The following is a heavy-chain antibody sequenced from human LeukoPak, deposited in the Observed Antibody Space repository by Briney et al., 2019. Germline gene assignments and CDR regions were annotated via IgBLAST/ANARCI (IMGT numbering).Heavy chain of an antibody. Sequence: GGSLRLSCAASGFTFSSYSMNWVRQAPGKGLEWVSAMTGSGGYTNYADSVKGRFTVSRDDSKTTLYLQMDNLRAEDTAIYYCARRSMVSSGYFDHWGQGTLVTVSS. V-gene: IGHV3-23*01. J-gene: IGHJ4*02. CDR3: ARRSMVSSGYFDH. CDR2: MTGSGGYT. D-gene: IGHD3-10*01. CDR1: GFTFSSYS.